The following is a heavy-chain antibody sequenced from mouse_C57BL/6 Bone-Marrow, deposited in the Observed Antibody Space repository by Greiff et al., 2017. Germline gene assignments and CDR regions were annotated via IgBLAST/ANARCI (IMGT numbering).Heavy chain of an antibody. Sequence: SGAELVRPGASVTLSCKASGYTFTDYEMHWVKQTPVHGLEWIGAIDPETGGTAYNQKFKGKAILTADKSSSTAYMELRSLTSEDSAVYYCTRLLWLRRKGFAYWGQGTLVTVSA. CDR2: IDPETGGT. CDR1: GYTFTDYE. CDR3: TRLLWLRRKGFAY. J-gene: IGHJ3*01. V-gene: IGHV1-15*01. D-gene: IGHD2-2*01.